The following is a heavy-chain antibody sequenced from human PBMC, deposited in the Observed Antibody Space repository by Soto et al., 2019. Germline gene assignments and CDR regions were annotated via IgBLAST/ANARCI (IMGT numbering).Heavy chain of an antibody. CDR2: LYAGGST. D-gene: IGHD1-26*01. V-gene: IGHV3-53*01. J-gene: IGHJ4*02. CDR1: GFTVSDYY. Sequence: EVQLVESGGGLIHPGGSLRLSCVVSGFTVSDYYMIWVRQAPGKGLEWVSVLYAGGSTYYSDSVRGRFTISRDNSNNTLYLQVNSLRTEDTAVYYCARARVSYRFAFDYWGQGTLVTVSS. CDR3: ARARVSYRFAFDY.